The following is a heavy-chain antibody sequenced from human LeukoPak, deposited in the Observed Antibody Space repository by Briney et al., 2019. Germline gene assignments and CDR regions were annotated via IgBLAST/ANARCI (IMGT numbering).Heavy chain of an antibody. CDR3: AAAGVLRYFDWLFQAQGYYGMDV. J-gene: IGHJ6*02. V-gene: IGHV1-58*02. Sequence: SVTVSCKASGFTFTSYAMQWVRQARGQRLEWIGWIVVGSGNTNYAQKFQERVTITRDMSTSTAYMELSSLRSEDTAVYYCAAAGVLRYFDWLFQAQGYYGMDVWGQGTTVTGSS. D-gene: IGHD3-9*01. CDR1: GFTFTSYA. CDR2: IVVGSGNT.